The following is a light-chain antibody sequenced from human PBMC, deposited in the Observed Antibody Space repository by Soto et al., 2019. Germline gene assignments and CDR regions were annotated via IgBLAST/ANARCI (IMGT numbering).Light chain of an antibody. CDR3: QQYGSLPYT. CDR1: QSLSTSD. V-gene: IGKV3-20*01. J-gene: IGKJ5*01. Sequence: EIVLTQSPGTLSLSPGKRATLSCRASQSLSTSDLVWYQHKSGQHPRLVIHGTFSTASGIPARFSGSGSGTDFTLTILRLEPEDSAVYYFQQYGSLPYTFGRGTRLDIQ. CDR2: GTF.